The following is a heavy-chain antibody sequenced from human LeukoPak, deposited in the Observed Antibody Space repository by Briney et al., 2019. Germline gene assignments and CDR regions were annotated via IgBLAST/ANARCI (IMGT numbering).Heavy chain of an antibody. CDR2: ISGSGGST. D-gene: IGHD6-19*01. V-gene: IGHV3-23*01. CDR3: ARISYSSGWLFDY. Sequence: GGSLRLSCAASGFTFSSYAMSWVRQAPGKGLEWVSAISGSGGSTYYADSVKGRFTISRDNSKNTLYLQMNSLRAEDTAVYYCARISYSSGWLFDYWGQGTLVTVSS. CDR1: GFTFSSYA. J-gene: IGHJ4*02.